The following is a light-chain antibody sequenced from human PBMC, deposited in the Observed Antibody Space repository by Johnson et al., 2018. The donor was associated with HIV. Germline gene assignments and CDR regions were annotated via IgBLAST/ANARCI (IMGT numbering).Light chain of an antibody. V-gene: IGLV1-51*01. Sequence: QSVLTQPPSVSAAPGQKVTISCSGSSSNIGNNYVSWYQQLPGTAPKLLIYDNNKRPSGIPDRFSGSKSGTSATLGITGLQTGDEADYYCGTWDNGLSCYVFGSGTKVTVL. CDR3: GTWDNGLSCYV. J-gene: IGLJ1*01. CDR2: DNN. CDR1: SSNIGNNY.